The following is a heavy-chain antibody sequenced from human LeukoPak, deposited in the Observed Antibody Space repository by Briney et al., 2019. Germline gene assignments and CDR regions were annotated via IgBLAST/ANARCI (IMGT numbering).Heavy chain of an antibody. V-gene: IGHV4-59*01. J-gene: IGHJ3*02. CDR2: IYYTGST. Sequence: SETLPLTCTVSGGSISTYYWSWIRQPPGKGLEWIGFIYYTGSTNYSPSLKSRVTISVDTSKNQFSLKLSSVTAADTAVYYCARHNAFDIWGQGTMVTVSS. CDR3: ARHNAFDI. CDR1: GGSISTYY.